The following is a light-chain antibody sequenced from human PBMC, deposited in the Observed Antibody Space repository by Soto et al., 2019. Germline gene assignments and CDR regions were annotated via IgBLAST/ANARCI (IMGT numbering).Light chain of an antibody. CDR1: SSDVGAYNS. J-gene: IGLJ1*01. Sequence: QSALTQPASVSGSPGQSITISCTGTSSDVGAYNSVSWYRQHPDKAPKLMIYEVSYRPSGVSNRFSGSKSDNTASLTISGLHTEDEADYYCSSYTSSSTYLFGTGTKVTVL. CDR2: EVS. V-gene: IGLV2-14*03. CDR3: SSYTSSSTYL.